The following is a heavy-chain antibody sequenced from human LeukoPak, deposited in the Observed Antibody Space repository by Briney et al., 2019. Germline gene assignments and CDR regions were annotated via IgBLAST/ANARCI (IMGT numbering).Heavy chain of an antibody. Sequence: GGSLRLSCAASGFTFSDYYMSWIRRAPGKGLEWVSYISSSGSTIYYADSVKGRFTISRDNSKNTLYLQMNSLRAEDTAVYYCAKDINMRWFHPWGQGTLVTASS. CDR1: GFTFSDYY. D-gene: IGHD2-2*01. CDR2: ISSSGSTI. J-gene: IGHJ5*02. V-gene: IGHV3-11*01. CDR3: AKDINMRWFHP.